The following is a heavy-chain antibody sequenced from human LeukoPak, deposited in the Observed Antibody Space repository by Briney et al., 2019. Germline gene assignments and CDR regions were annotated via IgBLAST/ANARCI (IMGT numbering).Heavy chain of an antibody. CDR3: VRVHPGSGSQYLDY. V-gene: IGHV3-74*01. Sequence: PGGSLRLSCAASGFTFSSYWLNWVRQAPGKGLVWVSRINSDGNYTTYADSVKGRFTIYRENAKNSLYLQMNSLRAEDTAVYYCVRVHPGSGSQYLDYWGQGTLVTVSS. CDR1: GFTFSSYW. CDR2: INSDGNYT. J-gene: IGHJ4*02. D-gene: IGHD3-10*01.